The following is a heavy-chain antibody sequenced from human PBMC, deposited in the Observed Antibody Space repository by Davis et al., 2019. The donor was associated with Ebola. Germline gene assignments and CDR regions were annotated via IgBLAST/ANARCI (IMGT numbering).Heavy chain of an antibody. D-gene: IGHD1-26*01. V-gene: IGHV1-3*04. CDR3: ARAVGGTMAPWVDY. Sequence: ASVKVSCKASGYTFTTYAIHWVRQAPGQRPEWMGWINTGNGNTKYSQKFQGRVTITRDTSASTAHMELSSLRSEDTAVYYCARAVGGTMAPWVDYWGQGTLVTVSS. CDR1: GYTFTTYA. J-gene: IGHJ4*02. CDR2: INTGNGNT.